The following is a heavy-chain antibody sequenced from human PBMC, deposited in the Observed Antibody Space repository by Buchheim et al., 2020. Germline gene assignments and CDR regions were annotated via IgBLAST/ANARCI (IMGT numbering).Heavy chain of an antibody. D-gene: IGHD3-3*01. Sequence: EVQLLESGGGLVQPGGSLRLSCAASGFTFSSYAMSWVRQAPGKGLEWVSAISCSGGSTYYADSVKGRFTISRDNSKNTLYLQMNSLRAEDTTVYYCAKDFRITIFGVVSRSGMDVWGQGTT. CDR1: GFTFSSYA. CDR3: AKDFRITIFGVVSRSGMDV. J-gene: IGHJ6*02. V-gene: IGHV3-23*01. CDR2: ISCSGGST.